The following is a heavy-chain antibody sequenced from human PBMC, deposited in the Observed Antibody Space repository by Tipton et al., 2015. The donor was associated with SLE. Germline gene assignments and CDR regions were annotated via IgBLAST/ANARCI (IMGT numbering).Heavy chain of an antibody. CDR2: IYPGDSDI. V-gene: IGHV5-51*01. J-gene: IGHJ4*02. CDR1: GYRFTSYW. CDR3: ARQRNDYGETGHFDY. D-gene: IGHD4-17*01. Sequence: SGPEVKKPGESLKISCKGSGYRFTSYWIGWVRQMPGKGLEWMGIIYPGDSDIRYSPSFQGQVTVSADKSSTTVYLQWSSLKASDTAMYYCARQRNDYGETGHFDYWGQGTLVTVSS.